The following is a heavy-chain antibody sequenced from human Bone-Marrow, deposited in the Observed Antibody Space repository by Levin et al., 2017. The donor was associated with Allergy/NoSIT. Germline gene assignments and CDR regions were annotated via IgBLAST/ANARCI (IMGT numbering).Heavy chain of an antibody. Sequence: GESLKISCKASGYSFTDYYVHWVRQAPGQGLECMGWINPNSGDTHYVQKFQGRVTMTRDTSTRTVYMELSSLRSDDTAVYYCARGLLALPRSTLEYWGQGALVTVSS. J-gene: IGHJ4*02. CDR3: ARGLLALPRSTLEY. CDR2: INPNSGDT. V-gene: IGHV1-2*02. CDR1: GYSFTDYY.